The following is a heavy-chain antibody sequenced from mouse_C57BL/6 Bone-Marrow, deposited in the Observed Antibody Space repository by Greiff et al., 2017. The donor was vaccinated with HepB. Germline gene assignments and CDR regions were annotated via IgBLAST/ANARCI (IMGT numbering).Heavy chain of an antibody. V-gene: IGHV1-64*01. CDR1: GYTFTSYW. CDR2: IHPNSGST. D-gene: IGHD2-2*01. J-gene: IGHJ1*03. Sequence: QVQLKQPGAELVKPGASVKLSCKASGYTFTSYWMHWVKQRPGQGLEWIGMIHPNSGSTNYNEKFKSKATLTVDKSSSTAYMQLSSLTSEDSAVYYCARQMGYGYDRGDWYFDVWGTGTTVTVSS. CDR3: ARQMGYGYDRGDWYFDV.